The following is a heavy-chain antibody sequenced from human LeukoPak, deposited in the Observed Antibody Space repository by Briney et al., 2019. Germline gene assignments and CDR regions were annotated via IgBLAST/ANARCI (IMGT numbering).Heavy chain of an antibody. D-gene: IGHD5-18*01. CDR3: ARGRYSYGGLDY. CDR1: GGSFSGYY. CDR2: INHSGST. J-gene: IGHJ4*02. Sequence: SETLSLTCAVYGGSFSGYYWIWIRQPPGKGLERIGEINHSGSTNYNPSLKSRVTISVDTSKNQFSLKLSSVTAADTAVYYCARGRYSYGGLDYWGQGTLVTVSS. V-gene: IGHV4-34*01.